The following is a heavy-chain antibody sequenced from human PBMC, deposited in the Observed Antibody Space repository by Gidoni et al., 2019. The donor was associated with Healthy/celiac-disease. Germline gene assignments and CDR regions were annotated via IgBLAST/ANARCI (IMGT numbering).Heavy chain of an antibody. J-gene: IGHJ3*02. CDR3: ARDGEGYSYGFVKGAFDI. CDR1: GYTFTSYY. Sequence: QVQLVQSGAEVKKPGASVKVSCKASGYTFTSYYMHWVRQAPGQGLEWMGIINPSGGSTSYAQKFQGRVTMTRDTSTSTVYMELSSLRSEDTAVYYCARDGEGYSYGFVKGAFDIWGQGTMVTVSS. CDR2: INPSGGST. D-gene: IGHD5-18*01. V-gene: IGHV1-46*03.